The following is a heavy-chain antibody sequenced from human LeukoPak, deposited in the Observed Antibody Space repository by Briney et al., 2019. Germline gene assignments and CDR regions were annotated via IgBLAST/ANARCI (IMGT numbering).Heavy chain of an antibody. J-gene: IGHJ4*02. V-gene: IGHV3-9*01. D-gene: IGHD3-9*01. CDR3: AKEGLFRSYDMMTGYYIGGYFDY. CDR1: AFTFDDFA. CDR2: ISCNSGSI. Sequence: GGSLRFSCAASAFTFDDFAMQWVPPAPGKGLVWVLGISCNSGSIAYAFSVKVRLTIARANATNSLDLQRNRLGAAAAALYSCAKEGLFRSYDMMTGYYIGGYFDYWGQGTLVTVS.